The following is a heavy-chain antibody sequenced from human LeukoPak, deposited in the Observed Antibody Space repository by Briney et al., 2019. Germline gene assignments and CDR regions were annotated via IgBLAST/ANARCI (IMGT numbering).Heavy chain of an antibody. J-gene: IGHJ4*02. Sequence: PGGSLRLSCAASGFTFSSYSMNWVRQAPGKGLEWVSSISSSSSYIYYADSVKGRFTISRDNAKNSLYLQMNSLRAEDTAVYYCAKASGYRNYYFDYWGQGTLVTVSS. CDR2: ISSSSSYI. D-gene: IGHD5-12*01. V-gene: IGHV3-21*01. CDR3: AKASGYRNYYFDY. CDR1: GFTFSSYS.